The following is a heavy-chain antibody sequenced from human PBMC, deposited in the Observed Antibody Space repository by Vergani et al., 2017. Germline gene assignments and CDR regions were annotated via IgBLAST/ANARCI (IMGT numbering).Heavy chain of an antibody. V-gene: IGHV4-31*02. J-gene: IGHJ5*02. CDR1: GGSINSGGYF. CDR3: ARAPVAGNCFDP. Sequence: QVQLQESGPGLVKPSQTLSLTCIVSGGSINSGGYFWSWIRQHPGKGLEWVGYISYTGSTTYNPSLKSRVIVSMDTTKNQFSLKLTSVTAADTAIYYCARAPVAGNCFDPLVQATLVTVSS. CDR2: ISYTGST. D-gene: IGHD6-19*01.